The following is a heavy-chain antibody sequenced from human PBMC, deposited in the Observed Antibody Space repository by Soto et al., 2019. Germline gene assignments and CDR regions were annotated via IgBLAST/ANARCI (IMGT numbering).Heavy chain of an antibody. CDR2: ISPGADVS. Sequence: EVQLLESGGGLVQPGGSLRLSCAASGFTFSSFVMNWVRQAPGKGLEWVSTISPGADVSHFTDSVKGRFTISRDKSRRTLHLQLDSPRVEDAAVYFCVRRAITATTKWGAFDVWGQGTAVTVSS. CDR1: GFTFSSFV. D-gene: IGHD1-20*01. V-gene: IGHV3-23*01. CDR3: VRRAITATTKWGAFDV. J-gene: IGHJ3*01.